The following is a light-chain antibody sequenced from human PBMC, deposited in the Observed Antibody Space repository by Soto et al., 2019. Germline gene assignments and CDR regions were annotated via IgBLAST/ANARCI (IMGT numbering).Light chain of an antibody. V-gene: IGKV1-5*01. Sequence: DIQMTQSPSTLSASLGDRVTITCRASQSISRWLAWYQQKPGKAPNLLISDVSSLERGVPSRFSGSGSGTEFTLTISSLQPDDFATYHCQQYETYSQCTFGQGTKVHI. CDR1: QSISRW. CDR3: QQYETYSQCT. J-gene: IGKJ1*01. CDR2: DVS.